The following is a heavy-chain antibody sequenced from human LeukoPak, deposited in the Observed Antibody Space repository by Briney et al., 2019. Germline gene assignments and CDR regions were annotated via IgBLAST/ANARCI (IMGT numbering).Heavy chain of an antibody. D-gene: IGHD5-18*01. CDR3: AREASDTAMATYYFDY. CDR2: IYISGRT. Sequence: SETLSLTCTVSGGSISTYYWSWIRQPAGKGLEWIGRIYISGRTNYNPSLQSRVTTSVDTSRNQFSLKLRSVTAADTAVYYCAREASDTAMATYYFDYWGQGTLVTVSS. J-gene: IGHJ4*02. CDR1: GGSISTYY. V-gene: IGHV4-4*07.